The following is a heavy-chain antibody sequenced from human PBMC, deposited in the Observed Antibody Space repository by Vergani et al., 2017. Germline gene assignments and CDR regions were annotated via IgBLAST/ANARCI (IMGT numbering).Heavy chain of an antibody. CDR2: INHSGST. J-gene: IGHJ5*02. CDR3: ARAGCSSTSCYTGGESGNWFDP. CDR1: GGSFSGYY. D-gene: IGHD2-2*02. V-gene: IGHV4-34*01. Sequence: QLQLQESGPGLVKPSETLSLTCTVYGGSFSGYYWSWIRQPPGKGLEWIGEINHSGSTNYNPSLKSRVTISVDTSKNQFSLKLSSVTAADTAVYYCARAGCSSTSCYTGGESGNWFDPWGQGTLVTVSS.